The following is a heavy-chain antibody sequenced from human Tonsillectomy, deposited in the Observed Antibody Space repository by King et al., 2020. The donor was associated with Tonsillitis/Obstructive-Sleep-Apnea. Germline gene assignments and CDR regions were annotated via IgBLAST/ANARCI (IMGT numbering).Heavy chain of an antibody. CDR2: IYYSGGT. CDR3: AREGEIGFDY. D-gene: IGHD1-26*01. Sequence: QLQESGPGLVKPSETLSRTCTVSGGSINSYYWNWIRQPPGKGLEWIGYIYYSGGTKYNPSLKSRVTISVDTSKNQFSLKLSSVTAADTAVYYCAREGEIGFDYWGQGTLVTVSS. J-gene: IGHJ4*02. CDR1: GGSINSYY. V-gene: IGHV4-59*01.